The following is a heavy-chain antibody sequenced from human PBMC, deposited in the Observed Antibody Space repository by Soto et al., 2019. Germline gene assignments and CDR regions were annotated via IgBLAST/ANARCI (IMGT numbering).Heavy chain of an antibody. Sequence: GASVKVSCKASGYTFTSFGIGWVRQAPGQGLEYMGWITVYNGNTNYAQKFQDRVTMTVDTSTNTAYMELRSLKSADTGVYYCARWLQLRPLDYWGQGTLVPVSS. D-gene: IGHD5-12*01. CDR2: ITVYNGNT. J-gene: IGHJ4*02. CDR1: GYTFTSFG. V-gene: IGHV1-18*01. CDR3: ARWLQLRPLDY.